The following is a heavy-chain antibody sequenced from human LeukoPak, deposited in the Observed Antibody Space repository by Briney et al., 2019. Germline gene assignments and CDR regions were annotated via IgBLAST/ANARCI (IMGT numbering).Heavy chain of an antibody. Sequence: LETLSLTCTVSGGSISSYYCSWIRQPAGKGLEWIGRIHSSGSTNYNASLKSRVTISVDKSKNQFSLKLSSVTAADTAMYYCARGGSSGPDYWGQGTLVTVSS. J-gene: IGHJ4*02. CDR3: ARGGSSGPDY. V-gene: IGHV4-4*07. D-gene: IGHD6-19*01. CDR1: GGSISSYY. CDR2: IHSSGST.